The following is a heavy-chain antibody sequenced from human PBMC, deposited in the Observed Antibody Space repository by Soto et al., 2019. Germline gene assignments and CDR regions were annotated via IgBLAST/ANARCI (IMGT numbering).Heavy chain of an antibody. CDR1: GGSISSSSYY. CDR3: ARRARYCSSTSCYRMFDY. D-gene: IGHD2-2*01. J-gene: IGHJ4*02. V-gene: IGHV4-39*01. CDR2: IYYSGST. Sequence: SETLSLTCTVSGGSISSSSYYWGWIRQPPGKGLGWIGSIYYSGSTYYNPSLKSRVTISVDTSKNQFSLKLSSVTAADTAVYYCARRARYCSSTSCYRMFDYWGQGTLVTVSS.